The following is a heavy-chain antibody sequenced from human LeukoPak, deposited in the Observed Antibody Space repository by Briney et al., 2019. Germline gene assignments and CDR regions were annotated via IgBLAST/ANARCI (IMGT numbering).Heavy chain of an antibody. J-gene: IGHJ5*02. CDR2: ISHDGMNA. V-gene: IGHV3-23*01. Sequence: GGSLRLSCAASGLPFSGTAMSWVRQAPGKGLEWVSAISHDGMNAYYADSVKGRFTISRDNSKKTVSLEMSSLTAADTGVYYCAKDGAQYSSGPGCDPRGQGALVTVSP. CDR3: AKDGAQYSSGPGCDP. CDR1: GLPFSGTA. D-gene: IGHD6-19*01.